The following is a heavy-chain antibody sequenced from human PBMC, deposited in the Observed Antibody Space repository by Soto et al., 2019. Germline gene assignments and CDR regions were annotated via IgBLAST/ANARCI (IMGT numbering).Heavy chain of an antibody. CDR2: IKEDGSQK. CDR3: ARGDYYDSSGPFSDAFDI. CDR1: GFTFSRYW. V-gene: IGHV3-7*04. D-gene: IGHD3-22*01. Sequence: HRGSLRLSCAASGFTFSRYWMSWVRQAPGKGLEWVANIKEDGSQKWYVDSVKGRFTISRDNGKNSLYLQINSLRAEDTAVYYCARGDYYDSSGPFSDAFDIWGQGTMVTVSS. J-gene: IGHJ3*02.